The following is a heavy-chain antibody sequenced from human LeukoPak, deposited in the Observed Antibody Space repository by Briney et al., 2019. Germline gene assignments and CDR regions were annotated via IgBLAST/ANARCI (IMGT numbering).Heavy chain of an antibody. CDR1: GFTFNNYG. CDR3: AQELRALAVFFYY. D-gene: IGHD2-15*01. V-gene: IGHV3-23*01. J-gene: IGHJ4*02. CDR2: ISTGGGST. Sequence: GGTLRLSCAASGFTFNNYGMTWVRQAPGKGLEWVSSISTGGGSTYYADSVKGRFTISRDNSKNTLYLQMNSLKAEDTGIYFCAQELRALAVFFYYWGQGTLVTVSS.